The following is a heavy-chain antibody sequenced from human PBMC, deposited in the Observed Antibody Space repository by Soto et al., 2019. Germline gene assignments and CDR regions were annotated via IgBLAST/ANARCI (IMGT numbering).Heavy chain of an antibody. CDR2: ISAYNGNT. CDR1: GYTFTGYG. V-gene: IGHV1-18*04. Sequence: ASVKVSCKASGYTFTGYGISWVRQAPGQGLEWMGWISAYNGNTNYAQKLQGRVTMTTDTSTSTAYMELRSLRSDDTAVYYCASLWDRYYGMDVWGQGTTVTVSS. CDR3: ASLWDRYYGMDV. D-gene: IGHD1-26*01. J-gene: IGHJ6*02.